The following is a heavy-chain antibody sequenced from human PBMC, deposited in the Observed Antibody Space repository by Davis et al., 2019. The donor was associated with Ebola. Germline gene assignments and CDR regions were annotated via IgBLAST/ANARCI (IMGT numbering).Heavy chain of an antibody. V-gene: IGHV1-3*01. CDR3: ARVVRGSYFDY. CDR2: INAGNGNT. D-gene: IGHD3-10*01. CDR1: GYTFTSYA. Sequence: AASVKVSCKASGYTFTSYAMHWVRQAPGQRLEWMRWINAGNGNTKYSQKFQGRVTITRDTSASTAYMELSSLRSEDTAVYYCARVVRGSYFDYWGQGTLVTVSS. J-gene: IGHJ4*03.